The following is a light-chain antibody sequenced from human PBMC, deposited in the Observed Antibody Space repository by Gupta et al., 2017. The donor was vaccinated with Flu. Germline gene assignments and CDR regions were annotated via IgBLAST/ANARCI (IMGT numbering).Light chain of an antibody. Sequence: SVGDRVTITCRASQSIGSYLNWYQQSTGKAPKLLIYAASSLQSGVSSRFSGSGSGTDGTDFTLTISSLQPDDFAIYYCQQSYSTPHTFGQGT. J-gene: IGKJ2*01. V-gene: IGKV1-39*01. CDR2: AAS. CDR3: QQSYSTPHT. CDR1: QSIGSY.